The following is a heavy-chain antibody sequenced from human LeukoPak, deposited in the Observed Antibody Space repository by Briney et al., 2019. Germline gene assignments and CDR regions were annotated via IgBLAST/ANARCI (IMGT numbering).Heavy chain of an antibody. CDR3: ARDLGYGYNQDY. Sequence: ASVKVSCKASGGTFSSYAISWVRQAPGQGLEWMGWISAYNGNTNYAQKLQGRVTMTTDTSTSTAYMELRSLRSDDTAVYYCARDLGYGYNQDYWGQGTLVTVSS. J-gene: IGHJ4*02. V-gene: IGHV1-18*01. D-gene: IGHD5-24*01. CDR1: GGTFSSYA. CDR2: ISAYNGNT.